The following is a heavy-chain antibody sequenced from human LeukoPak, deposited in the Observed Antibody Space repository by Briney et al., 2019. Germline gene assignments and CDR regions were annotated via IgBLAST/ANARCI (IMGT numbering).Heavy chain of an antibody. Sequence: PSETLSLTCTVSGGSISSDYWSWIRQPPGKGLEWIGYIYYSGSTKYNPSLKSRVSMSVDTSKKQFSLKLSSVTAADTAVYYCARRGDGDITPLDPWGQGTLVTVSS. CDR2: IYYSGST. CDR3: ARRGDGDITPLDP. V-gene: IGHV4-59*08. CDR1: GGSISSDY. D-gene: IGHD2-15*01. J-gene: IGHJ5*02.